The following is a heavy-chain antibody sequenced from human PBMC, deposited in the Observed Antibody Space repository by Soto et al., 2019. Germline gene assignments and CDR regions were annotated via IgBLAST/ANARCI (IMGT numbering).Heavy chain of an antibody. CDR2: ISGSGGST. V-gene: IGHV3-23*01. D-gene: IGHD5-12*01. CDR3: AKHLSRYSGYDWGWGYYYYYMDV. J-gene: IGHJ6*03. CDR1: GFSFSSYA. Sequence: PGGSLRLSCAASGFSFSSYAVSWVRQAPGKGLEWVSAISGSGGSTYYADSVKGRFTISRDNSKNTLYLQMNSLRAEDTAVYYCAKHLSRYSGYDWGWGYYYYYMDVWGKGTTVTVSS.